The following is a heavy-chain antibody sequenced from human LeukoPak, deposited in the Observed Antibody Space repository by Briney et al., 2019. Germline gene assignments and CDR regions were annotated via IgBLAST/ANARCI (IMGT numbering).Heavy chain of an antibody. CDR1: GFTFSSYA. Sequence: TGGSLRLSCAASGFTFSSYAMSWVRQAPGKGLEWVSGISGSGGSTYYADSVKGRFTISRDNSKNRLYLQMNSLRAGDTAVYYCANRPRGNYLDPFDYWGQGTLVTVSS. J-gene: IGHJ4*02. CDR2: ISGSGGST. V-gene: IGHV3-23*01. CDR3: ANRPRGNYLDPFDY. D-gene: IGHD3-10*01.